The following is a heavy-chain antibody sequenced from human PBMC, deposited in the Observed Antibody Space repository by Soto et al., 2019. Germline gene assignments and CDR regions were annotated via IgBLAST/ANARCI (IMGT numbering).Heavy chain of an antibody. CDR2: MSFDGSNT. CDR1: GVRFTNYT. V-gene: IGHV3-30-3*01. Sequence: GGSMRLASATCGVRFTNYTMHWVRQAPGKGLEWVAVMSFDGSNTNYADAVKGRFTISRDTSKNTLNLQVNNLRPDDTAIYYCARDRAYGDPNYFAPWGQGTLVTV. D-gene: IGHD4-17*01. CDR3: ARDRAYGDPNYFAP. J-gene: IGHJ5*02.